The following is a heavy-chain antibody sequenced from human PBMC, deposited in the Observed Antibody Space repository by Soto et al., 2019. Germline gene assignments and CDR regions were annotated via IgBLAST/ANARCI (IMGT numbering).Heavy chain of an antibody. CDR2: FDPEDGET. V-gene: IGHV1-24*01. Sequence: QVQLVQSGAEVKKPGASVKVSCKVSGYTLTELSMHWVRQAPGKGLEWMGGFDPEDGETIYAQKFQGRVAMTEDTSTDAAYMELSSLRSENTAVYYCATYDPYSSGSAVDYWGQGTLVTDFS. CDR1: GYTLTELS. J-gene: IGHJ4*02. CDR3: ATYDPYSSGSAVDY. D-gene: IGHD3-22*01.